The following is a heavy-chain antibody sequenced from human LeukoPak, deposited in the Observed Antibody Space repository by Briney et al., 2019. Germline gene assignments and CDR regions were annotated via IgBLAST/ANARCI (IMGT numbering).Heavy chain of an antibody. CDR1: GFTFSSYA. CDR3: ARDGFSSGWFDY. J-gene: IGHJ4*02. Sequence: GGSLRLSCAASGFTFSSYAMSWVRQAPGKGLEWVSAISDSGGSRNYADSVKGRFTISRDNAKNSLYLQMNSLRAEDTAVYYCARDGFSSGWFDYWGQGTLVTVSS. V-gene: IGHV3-23*01. CDR2: ISDSGGSR. D-gene: IGHD6-19*01.